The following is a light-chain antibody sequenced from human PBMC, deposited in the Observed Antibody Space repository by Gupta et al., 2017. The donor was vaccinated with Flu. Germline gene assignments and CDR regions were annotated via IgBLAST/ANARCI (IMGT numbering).Light chain of an antibody. V-gene: IGKV3-20*01. CDR3: QQYDGSPWA. J-gene: IGKJ1*01. Sequence: EIVLTHSPGTLSLCPGERATLSCRSSQCVSSTYLVWYQQRPGRAPRLLIYGASTRATGIPDRFSGSGSGTDFSLTISRLEPEDFAVYYCQQYDGSPWAFGQGTKVEIK. CDR1: QCVSSTY. CDR2: GAS.